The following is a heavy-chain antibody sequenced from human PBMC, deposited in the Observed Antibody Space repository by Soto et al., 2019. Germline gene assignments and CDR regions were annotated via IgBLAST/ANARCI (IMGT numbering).Heavy chain of an antibody. CDR3: ARHDCISSSCYYYYYYGMDV. D-gene: IGHD2-2*01. CDR2: IIPIFDTA. V-gene: IGHV1-69*13. J-gene: IGHJ6*02. Sequence: ASVKVSCKASGGTFSSYAISWVRQAPGQGLEWMGGIIPIFDTANYAQRFQGRVTITADESTSTAYMELSSLRSEDTAVYYCARHDCISSSCYYYYYYGMDVWGQGTTVTVSS. CDR1: GGTFSSYA.